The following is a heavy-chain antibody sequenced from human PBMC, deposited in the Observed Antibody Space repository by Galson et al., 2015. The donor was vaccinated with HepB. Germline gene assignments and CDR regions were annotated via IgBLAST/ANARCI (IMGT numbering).Heavy chain of an antibody. Sequence: SVKVSCKDSGYTFTTYGVSWVRQAPGQGLEWMGRISAYNGNTDYAQRFQGRVTMTTATFTSTAYMELRSLRSDDTAIYYCARGGVATIGGPTFDYWGQGTLVTVSS. CDR3: ARGGVATIGGPTFDY. J-gene: IGHJ4*02. CDR2: ISAYNGNT. CDR1: GYTFTTYG. V-gene: IGHV1-18*01. D-gene: IGHD5-24*01.